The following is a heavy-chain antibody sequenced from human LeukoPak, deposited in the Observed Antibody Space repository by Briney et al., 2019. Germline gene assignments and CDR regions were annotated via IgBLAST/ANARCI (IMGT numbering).Heavy chain of an antibody. Sequence: GESLKIPCKGSGYTITNSWIGWVRQMPGKGLEWVGSVHLGDSDTKYSPSYQGQVTMSVDTSITTAYLQWSSLKASDSAMYFCARLGQYTSSWYKYDYFDYWGQGTQVTVSS. J-gene: IGHJ4*02. V-gene: IGHV5-51*01. CDR2: VHLGDSDT. CDR1: GYTITNSW. D-gene: IGHD6-13*01. CDR3: ARLGQYTSSWYKYDYFDY.